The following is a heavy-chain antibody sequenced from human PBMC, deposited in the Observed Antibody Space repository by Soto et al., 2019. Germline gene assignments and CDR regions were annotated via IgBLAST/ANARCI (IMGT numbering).Heavy chain of an antibody. CDR3: ATLERPNYYSHVMDV. V-gene: IGHV1-69*01. J-gene: IGHJ6*02. CDR2: IIPTFGTA. Sequence: SGGTLSSYARSCVRQDHRQGLEWMGGIIPTFGTANYAQKFQGRVTITADESTSTAYMELSSLRSEDTAVYYCATLERPNYYSHVMDVRVQGTTVTSP. CDR1: GGTLSSYA.